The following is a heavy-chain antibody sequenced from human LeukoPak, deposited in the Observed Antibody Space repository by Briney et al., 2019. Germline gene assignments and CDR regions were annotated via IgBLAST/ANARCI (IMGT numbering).Heavy chain of an antibody. CDR1: GFTFSSYG. Sequence: GGSLRLSCAASGFTFSSYGMHWVRQAPGKGLEWVAVISYDGSNKYYADSVKGRFTISRDNSKNTLYLQMNSLRAEDTAVYYCAAPENYDFWSGYKNWGQGTLVTVSS. D-gene: IGHD3-3*01. J-gene: IGHJ4*02. CDR3: AAPENYDFWSGYKN. CDR2: ISYDGSNK. V-gene: IGHV3-30*03.